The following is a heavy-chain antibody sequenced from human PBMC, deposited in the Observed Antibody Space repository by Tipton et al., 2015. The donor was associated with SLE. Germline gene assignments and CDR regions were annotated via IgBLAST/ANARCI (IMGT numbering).Heavy chain of an antibody. D-gene: IGHD2-15*01. CDR2: INVYNGNT. CDR1: GYTFTSYS. Sequence: QSGAEVKKPGAAVKVSCKTSGYTFTSYSISWVRQAPGQGLEWMGWINVYNGNTKYAQSLQGRVTMTTDTSTRKAYMELKNLSSDDTAVYYCARDPYPYHSGTPLWGQGTLVTVST. J-gene: IGHJ4*02. V-gene: IGHV1-18*01. CDR3: ARDPYPYHSGTPL.